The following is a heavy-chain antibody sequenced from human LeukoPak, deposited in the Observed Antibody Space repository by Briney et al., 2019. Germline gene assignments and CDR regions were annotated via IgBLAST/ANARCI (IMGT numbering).Heavy chain of an antibody. D-gene: IGHD6-19*01. CDR3: ARVKSSGWYYFDY. CDR2: ISGSGGST. J-gene: IGHJ4*02. Sequence: GGSLRLSCAASGFTFSSYAMSWVRQAPGKGLEWVSAISGSGGSTYYADSVKGRFTISRDNSKNTLYLQMNSLRAEDTAVYYCARVKSSGWYYFDYWGQGTLVTVSS. V-gene: IGHV3-23*01. CDR1: GFTFSSYA.